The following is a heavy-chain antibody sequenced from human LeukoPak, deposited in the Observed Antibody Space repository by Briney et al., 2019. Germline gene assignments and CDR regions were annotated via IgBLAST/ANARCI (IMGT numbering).Heavy chain of an antibody. CDR3: ARLVTRGYYDSSGRRIDAFDI. CDR1: GGTFSAYY. J-gene: IGHJ3*02. CDR2: MNHTGST. D-gene: IGHD3-22*01. Sequence: NASETLSLTCAVYGGTFSAYYWSWIRQPPGKGLEWIGEMNHTGSTSYNPSLKSRVTISVDTSKNQFSLKLSSVTAADTAVYYCARLVTRGYYDSSGRRIDAFDIWGQGTMVTVSS. V-gene: IGHV4-34*01.